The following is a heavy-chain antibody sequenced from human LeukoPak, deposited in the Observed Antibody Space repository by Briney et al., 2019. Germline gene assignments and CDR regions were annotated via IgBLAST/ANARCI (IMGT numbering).Heavy chain of an antibody. CDR3: AREYYYDSSGYYEIYYFDY. D-gene: IGHD3-22*01. Sequence: SETLSLTCTVSGGSISSSSYYWGWIRQPPGKGLEWIGSIYYSGSTYYNPSLKSRVTISVDTSKNQFSLKLSSVTAADTAVCYCAREYYYDSSGYYEIYYFDYWGQGTLVTVSS. CDR1: GGSISSSSYY. CDR2: IYYSGST. V-gene: IGHV4-39*02. J-gene: IGHJ4*02.